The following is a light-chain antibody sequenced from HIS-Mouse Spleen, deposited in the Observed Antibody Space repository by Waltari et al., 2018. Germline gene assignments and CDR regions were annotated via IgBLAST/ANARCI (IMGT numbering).Light chain of an antibody. CDR3: YSTDSSGNHRV. J-gene: IGLJ2*01. V-gene: IGLV3-10*01. Sequence: SNELTQPPSVSVSPGQTARITCSGDALPNKYAYWYQQKSGQAPVLVIYEDSKRPSGIPERFSGSSSGTMATLTISGAQVEDEADYYCYSTDSSGNHRVFGGGTKLTVL. CDR2: EDS. CDR1: ALPNKY.